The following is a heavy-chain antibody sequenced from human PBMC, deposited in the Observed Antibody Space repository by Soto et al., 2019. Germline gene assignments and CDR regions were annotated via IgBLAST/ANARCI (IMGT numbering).Heavy chain of an antibody. CDR2: ISAYNGNT. J-gene: IGHJ6*03. D-gene: IGHD6-13*01. CDR1: GYSFTNYG. Sequence: QDQLVQSGVEVKKPGASVKVSCKASGYSFTNYGITWVRQAPGQGFERLGWISAYNGNTKYAQKLQGRVTMTTDASTSIAYLELRSLTPDETAVYYCARDRGVVPPVAGNTHYYYYMDVWGKGTTVTVSS. CDR3: ARDRGVVPPVAGNTHYYYYMDV. V-gene: IGHV1-18*01.